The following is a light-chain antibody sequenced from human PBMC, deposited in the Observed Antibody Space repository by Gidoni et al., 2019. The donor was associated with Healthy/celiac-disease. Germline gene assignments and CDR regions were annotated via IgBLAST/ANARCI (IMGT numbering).Light chain of an antibody. CDR3: HQYNNWPSST. J-gene: IGKJ2*01. Sequence: EIVMTQSPATLSVSPGERATLSCRASQSVSSNLAWYQQKPGQAPRLLIYGASTRAPGIPARFSGSGSGTEFTLTISSLQSEDFAVYYCHQYNNWPSSTFGQGTKLEIK. V-gene: IGKV3-15*01. CDR2: GAS. CDR1: QSVSSN.